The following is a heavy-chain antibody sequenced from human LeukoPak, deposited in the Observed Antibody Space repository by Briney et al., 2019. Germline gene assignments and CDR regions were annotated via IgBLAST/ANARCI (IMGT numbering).Heavy chain of an antibody. D-gene: IGHD1-14*01. CDR2: GDNRGGT. CDR1: GGSIYGSY. Sequence: SETLSLTCAVYGGSIYGSYWSWIRHLPGKGLEWIGEGDNRGGTKYTPSLKSRVSISADTSKNQFSLNLHFVTAADTAVYYCARSLTRGYYYDMDVWGQGTTVTVSS. J-gene: IGHJ6*02. CDR3: ARSLTRGYYYDMDV. V-gene: IGHV4-34*01.